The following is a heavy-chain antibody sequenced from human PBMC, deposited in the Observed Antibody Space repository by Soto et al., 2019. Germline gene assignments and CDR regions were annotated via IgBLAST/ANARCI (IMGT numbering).Heavy chain of an antibody. CDR3: AKVPIYDFWSGYRYWFAP. J-gene: IGHJ5*02. D-gene: IGHD3-3*01. Sequence: EVQLLESGGGLVQPGGSLRLSCAASGFTFSSYAMSWVRQAPGKGLEWVSALTASGGSTYYADSVKGRFPISRDNSKNPLYLQMNSLGAEDTAVYYCAKVPIYDFWSGYRYWFAPWGQGPLVTVSS. V-gene: IGHV3-23*01. CDR2: LTASGGST. CDR1: GFTFSSYA.